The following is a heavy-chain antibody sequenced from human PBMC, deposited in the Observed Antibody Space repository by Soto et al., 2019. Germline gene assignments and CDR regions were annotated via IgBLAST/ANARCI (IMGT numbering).Heavy chain of an antibody. J-gene: IGHJ6*02. CDR2: ISYDGSNK. Sequence: QVQLVESGGGVVQPGRSLRLSCAASGFTFSSYGMHWVRQAPGKGLEWVAVISYDGSNKYYADSAKGRFTISRDNSKNTLYLQMNSLRAEDTAVFYCAKDVVVGATTGLGDYYYYYGMDVWGQGTTVTVSS. CDR1: GFTFSSYG. D-gene: IGHD1-26*01. V-gene: IGHV3-30*18. CDR3: AKDVVVGATTGLGDYYYYYGMDV.